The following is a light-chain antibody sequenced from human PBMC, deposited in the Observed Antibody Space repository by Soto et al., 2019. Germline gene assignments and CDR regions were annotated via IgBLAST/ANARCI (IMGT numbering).Light chain of an antibody. Sequence: QSALTQPPSASGSPGQSVTISCTGTSSDVGGYNYVSWYQQHPGKAPKLMIYDVTKRPSGVPDRFSGSKSGNTASLTVSGLLAQDAADYYCSSYAGTHIVFRTGTKVPVL. J-gene: IGLJ1*01. V-gene: IGLV2-8*01. CDR1: SSDVGGYNY. CDR3: SSYAGTHIV. CDR2: DVT.